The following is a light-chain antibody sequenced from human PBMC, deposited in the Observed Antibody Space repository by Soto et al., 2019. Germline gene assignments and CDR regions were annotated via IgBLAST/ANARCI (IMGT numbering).Light chain of an antibody. CDR2: ATS. Sequence: EVVLTQSPATLSLSPGEGATLSCRASQSIGNYLAWYQQKPGQAPRLLIYATSNRATGIPARFSGSGSGTDFTLTISSLEPEDFAVYYCQQYSSSRTFGQGTKVEIK. CDR3: QQYSSSRT. V-gene: IGKV3-11*01. CDR1: QSIGNY. J-gene: IGKJ1*01.